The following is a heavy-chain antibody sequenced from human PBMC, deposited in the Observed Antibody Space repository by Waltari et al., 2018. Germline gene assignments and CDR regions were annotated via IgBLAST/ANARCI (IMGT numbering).Heavy chain of an antibody. D-gene: IGHD2-21*02. CDR1: GGSISSSSYY. V-gene: IGHV4-39*01. CDR2: IYYSGST. CDR3: ASSVVVTAITPY. J-gene: IGHJ4*02. Sequence: QLQLQESGPGLVKPSETLSLTCTVSGGSISSSSYYWGWIRQPPGKGLEWIGSIYYSGSTYYHPSLKSRVTISVDTSKNQFSLKLSSVTAADTAVYYCASSVVVTAITPYWGQGTLVTVSS.